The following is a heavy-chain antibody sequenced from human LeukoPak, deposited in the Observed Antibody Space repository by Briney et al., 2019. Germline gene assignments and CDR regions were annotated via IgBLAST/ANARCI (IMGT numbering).Heavy chain of an antibody. V-gene: IGHV4-31*03. J-gene: IGHJ6*02. CDR1: GGSISSGGSY. D-gene: IGHD6-13*01. CDR3: ARDPITAAPEGYYYYGMDV. Sequence: SQTLSLTCTVSGGSISSGGSYWSWIRQHPGKGLEWIGYIYYSGSTYYNPSLKSRVTISVDTSKNQFSLKLGSVTAADTAVYYCARDPITAAPEGYYYYGMDVWGQGTTVTVSS. CDR2: IYYSGST.